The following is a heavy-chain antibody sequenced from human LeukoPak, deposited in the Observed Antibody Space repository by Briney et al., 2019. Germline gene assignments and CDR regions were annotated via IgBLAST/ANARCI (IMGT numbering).Heavy chain of an antibody. J-gene: IGHJ2*01. CDR1: GGSISSYY. Sequence: SETLSLTCTVSGGSISSYYWSWIRQPPGKGLEWIGYIYYSGSTNYNPSLKSRVTISVDTSKNQFSLKLSSVTAADTALYYCARRRRNSDSSPWYFDLWGRGTLVTVSS. CDR2: IYYSGST. CDR3: ARRRRNSDSSPWYFDL. V-gene: IGHV4-59*12. D-gene: IGHD6-6*01.